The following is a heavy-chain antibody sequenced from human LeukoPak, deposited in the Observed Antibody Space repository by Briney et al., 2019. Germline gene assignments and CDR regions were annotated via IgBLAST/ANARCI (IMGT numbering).Heavy chain of an antibody. Sequence: QSGGSLRLSCAASGFTFRNYVIHWVRLAPGKGLEWVAVTSSDLNVKLYADSVKGRFTISRDNSRSTLYLQMNSLRPEDTAIYYCAREGYYGSGSPPSLYFDYWGQGTLVTVSS. CDR1: GFTFRNYV. V-gene: IGHV3-30-3*01. CDR3: AREGYYGSGSPPSLYFDY. D-gene: IGHD3-10*01. J-gene: IGHJ4*02. CDR2: TSSDLNVK.